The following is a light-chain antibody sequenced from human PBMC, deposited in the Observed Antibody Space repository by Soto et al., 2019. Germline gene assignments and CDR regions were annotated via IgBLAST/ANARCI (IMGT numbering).Light chain of an antibody. Sequence: EIVLTQSPGTLSLSPGERATLSCRASQSVSSSYLAWYQQKPGRAPRLLISGASSRATGIPDRFSGSGSETDFTLTISRLEPEDFAVYYCQQYGSSPITVGQGTRLEIK. CDR2: GAS. J-gene: IGKJ5*01. V-gene: IGKV3-20*01. CDR3: QQYGSSPIT. CDR1: QSVSSSY.